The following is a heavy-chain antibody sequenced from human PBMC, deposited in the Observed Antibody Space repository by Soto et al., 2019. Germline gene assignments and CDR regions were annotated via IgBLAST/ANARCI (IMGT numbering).Heavy chain of an antibody. CDR3: ASGTEVSHSWDV. CDR1: GGSISSGGYY. J-gene: IGHJ6*02. V-gene: IGHV4-31*03. D-gene: IGHD1-26*01. Sequence: QVQLQESGPGLVKPSQTLTLTCTVSGGSISSGGYYWSWIRQHTEKGLEWIGYLYSSGSTYYNPSLKSRVTISVDTSKNQFSLKLSSVTAADTAVYYCASGTEVSHSWDVWGQGTAVTVSS. CDR2: LYSSGST.